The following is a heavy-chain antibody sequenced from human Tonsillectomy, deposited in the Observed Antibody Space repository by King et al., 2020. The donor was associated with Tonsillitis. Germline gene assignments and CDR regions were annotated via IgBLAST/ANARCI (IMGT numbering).Heavy chain of an antibody. CDR1: GFTFFTFA. D-gene: IGHD1-26*01. CDR2: IRGRDTRT. CDR3: AKESPYSGNYRFYYFDY. Sequence: VQLVESGGGLVQPGGSLRLSCEASGFTFFTFAMSLVRQAPGKGPEWVAAIRGRDTRTFYADSVKGRLTISRDDSKNTVSLQMSSLRAEDTAVYYCAKESPYSGNYRFYYFDYWGQGTLVTVSS. J-gene: IGHJ4*02. V-gene: IGHV3-23*04.